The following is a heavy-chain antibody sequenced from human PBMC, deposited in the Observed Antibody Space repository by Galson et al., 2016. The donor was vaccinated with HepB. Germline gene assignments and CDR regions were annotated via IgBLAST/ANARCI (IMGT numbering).Heavy chain of an antibody. CDR2: IFSINDR. CDR3: ARTYFYDSRVYYLDY. Sequence: PALVKPTQTLTLTCNVSGFSLNNGRMGVSWIRQPPGKALEWLAHIFSINDRSYKSSLRSRLTISKDTPRSQVVLTMTDMDPADTATYFFARTYFYDSRVYYLDYWGQGSLVIVSS. D-gene: IGHD3-22*01. V-gene: IGHV2-26*01. CDR1: GFSLNNGRMG. J-gene: IGHJ4*02.